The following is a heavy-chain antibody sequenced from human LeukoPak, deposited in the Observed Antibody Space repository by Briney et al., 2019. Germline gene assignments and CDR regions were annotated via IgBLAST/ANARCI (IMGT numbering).Heavy chain of an antibody. CDR3: ARGKGYSFDY. CDR1: GFTFSSYW. CDR2: IYTDGSGT. D-gene: IGHD5-18*01. J-gene: IGHJ4*02. V-gene: IGHV3-74*01. Sequence: GGSLRLSCAASGFTFSSYWMHWVRQAPGKGLVWVSHIYTDGSGTTYADSVKGRFAISRDNAKNTLYLQMDSLRAEDTAVYYCARGKGYSFDYWGQETLVTVSS.